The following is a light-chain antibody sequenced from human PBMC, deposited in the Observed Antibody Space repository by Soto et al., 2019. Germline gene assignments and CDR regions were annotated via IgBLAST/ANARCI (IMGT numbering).Light chain of an antibody. CDR3: SSYAGSNKSV. CDR2: EVS. V-gene: IGLV2-8*01. J-gene: IGLJ1*01. Sequence: QSVLTQPASVSGSPGQSATISCTGTSSDVGGYNYVSWYQQHPGKAPKLMIYEVSKRPSGVPDRFSGSKSGNTASLTVSGLQPEDEADYYCSSYAGSNKSVFGTGTKVTVL. CDR1: SSDVGGYNY.